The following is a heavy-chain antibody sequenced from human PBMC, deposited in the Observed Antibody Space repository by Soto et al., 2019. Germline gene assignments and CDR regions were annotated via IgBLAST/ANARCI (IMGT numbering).Heavy chain of an antibody. Sequence: PGGSLRLSCAASGFIFSRYAIHWVRQAPGKGLEWLAVISKDGSSKYYLDSVKGRFTISRDNYKNKVHLEMNSLRDEDTALYYCTRSRSGAVADSFDFWGQGTLVTVSS. V-gene: IGHV3-30*04. CDR1: GFIFSRYA. D-gene: IGHD3-10*01. J-gene: IGHJ4*02. CDR3: TRSRSGAVADSFDF. CDR2: ISKDGSSK.